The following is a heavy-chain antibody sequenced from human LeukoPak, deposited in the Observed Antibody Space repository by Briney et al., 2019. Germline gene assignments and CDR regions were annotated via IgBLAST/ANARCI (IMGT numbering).Heavy chain of an antibody. CDR2: IYYSGST. Sequence: PSETLSLTCTVSGDSINSGGYYWSWIRQHPVKGLEWVGYIYYSGSTYYNPSLKSRVTISVDTSKNQFSLKLSSVTAADTAVYYCARGRSSHGIDPWGQGTLVTVSS. V-gene: IGHV4-31*03. CDR3: ARGRSSHGIDP. CDR1: GDSINSGGYY. J-gene: IGHJ5*02. D-gene: IGHD2-2*01.